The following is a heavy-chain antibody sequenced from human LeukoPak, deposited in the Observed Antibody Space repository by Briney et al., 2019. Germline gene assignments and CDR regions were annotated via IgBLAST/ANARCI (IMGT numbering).Heavy chain of an antibody. CDR1: GFTFSSCE. D-gene: IGHD2-15*01. V-gene: IGHV3-21*05. J-gene: IGHJ3*02. CDR3: ARVGRGTGGAFDI. Sequence: GGSLRLSCVASGFTFSSCEMNWVRQAPGKGLEWVSYISSSSSYTNYADSVKGRFTISRDNAKNSLYLQMNSLRAEDTAVYYCARVGRGTGGAFDIWGQGTMVTVSS. CDR2: ISSSSSYT.